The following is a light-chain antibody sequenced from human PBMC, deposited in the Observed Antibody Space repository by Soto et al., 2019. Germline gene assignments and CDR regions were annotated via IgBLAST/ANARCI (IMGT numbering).Light chain of an antibody. CDR2: DAS. Sequence: DIVMTQSPATLSVSPGERATLSCRASQSVSSYLAWYQQKPGQAPRLLIYDASNRATGIPARFSGSGSGTEFTLTISSLESEDFAVYFCQQYGDRPRTFGQGTKVDI. J-gene: IGKJ1*01. CDR1: QSVSSY. V-gene: IGKV3D-15*01. CDR3: QQYGDRPRT.